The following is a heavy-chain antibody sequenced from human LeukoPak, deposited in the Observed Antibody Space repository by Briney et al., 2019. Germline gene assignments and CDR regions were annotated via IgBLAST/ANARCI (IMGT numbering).Heavy chain of an antibody. Sequence: ASVKVSCKASGGTFSSYAISWVRQAPGQGLEWMGGIIPIFGTANYAQKFQGRVTITTDESTSTAYMELSSLRSEDTAVYYCAASFTIFGVVMYGMDVWGQGTTVTVS. J-gene: IGHJ6*02. CDR1: GGTFSSYA. V-gene: IGHV1-69*05. CDR3: AASFTIFGVVMYGMDV. D-gene: IGHD3-3*01. CDR2: IIPIFGTA.